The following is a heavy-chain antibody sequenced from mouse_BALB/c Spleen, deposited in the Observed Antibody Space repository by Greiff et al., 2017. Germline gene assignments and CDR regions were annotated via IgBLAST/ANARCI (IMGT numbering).Heavy chain of an antibody. CDR3: ARDPVRGGFDY. CDR2: ISYSGST. V-gene: IGHV3-2*02. D-gene: IGHD2-14*01. CDR1: GYSITSDYA. Sequence: EVQLVESGPGLVKPSQSLSLTCTVTGYSITSDYAWNWIRQFPGNKLEWMGYISYSGSTSYNPSLKSRISITRDTSKNQFFLQLNSVTTEDTATYYCARDPVRGGFDYWGQGTTLTVSS. J-gene: IGHJ2*01.